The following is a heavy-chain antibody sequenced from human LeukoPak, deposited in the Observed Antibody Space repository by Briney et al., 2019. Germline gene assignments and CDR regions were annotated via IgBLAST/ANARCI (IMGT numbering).Heavy chain of an antibody. D-gene: IGHD7-27*01. CDR1: GFTFDDYA. CDR3: ARAPHWDRPFDY. V-gene: IGHV3-9*01. CDR2: ISWNSGSI. J-gene: IGHJ4*02. Sequence: PGGSLRPSCAASGFTFDDYAMHWVRQAPGKGLEWVAGISWNSGSIGYADSVKGRFTISRDNAKNSLYLQMNSLRAEDTAVYYCARAPHWDRPFDYWGQGTLVTVSS.